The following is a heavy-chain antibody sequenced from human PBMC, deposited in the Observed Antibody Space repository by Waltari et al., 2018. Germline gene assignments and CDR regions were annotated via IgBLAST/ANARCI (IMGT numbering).Heavy chain of an antibody. CDR1: GYSISSGYY. CDR3: ARVHITMVRGVIPHFFDY. J-gene: IGHJ4*02. CDR2: IYHSGST. V-gene: IGHV4-38-2*01. Sequence: QVQLQESGPGLVKPSETLSLTCAVSGYSISSGYYWGWIRQPPGKGLEWIGSIYHSGSTYYNPSLKSRVTISVDTSKNQFSLKLSSVTAADTAVYYCARVHITMVRGVIPHFFDYWGQGTLVTVSS. D-gene: IGHD3-10*01.